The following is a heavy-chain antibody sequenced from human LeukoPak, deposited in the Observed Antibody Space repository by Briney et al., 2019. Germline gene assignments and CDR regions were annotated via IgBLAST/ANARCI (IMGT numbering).Heavy chain of an antibody. Sequence: GASVKVSCKASGYTFTSYDINWVRQATGQGLEWMGWMNPNSGNTGYAQKFQGRVTITRNTSISTAYMELSSLRSEDTAVYYCAIYCSSTSCYNRALDYWGQGTLVTVSS. V-gene: IGHV1-8*03. D-gene: IGHD2-2*02. CDR2: MNPNSGNT. CDR1: GYTFTSYD. J-gene: IGHJ4*02. CDR3: AIYCSSTSCYNRALDY.